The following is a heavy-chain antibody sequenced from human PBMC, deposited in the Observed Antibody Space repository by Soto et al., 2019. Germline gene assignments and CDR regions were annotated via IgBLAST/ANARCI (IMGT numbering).Heavy chain of an antibody. CDR3: ARVVPGAEAWFGP. CDR2: ISLYSDGT. D-gene: IGHD2-2*01. CDR1: GYTFSNYG. J-gene: IGHJ5*02. Sequence: QVKLVQSGGEVKRPGASVKVSCKPSGYTFSNYGITWVRQAPGQPLEWLGWISLYSDGTNYAQKFQGRVSMTTDTSTTTAYVELRSLRSDDTAVYYCARVVPGAEAWFGPWGQGTLVTVSS. V-gene: IGHV1-18*01.